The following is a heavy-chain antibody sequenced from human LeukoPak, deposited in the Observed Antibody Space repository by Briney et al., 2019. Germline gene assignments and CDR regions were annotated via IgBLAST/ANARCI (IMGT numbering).Heavy chain of an antibody. J-gene: IGHJ4*02. CDR2: ISSSGSTI. D-gene: IGHD1-26*01. Sequence: GGSLRLSCAASGFTFSSYSMNWVRQAPGKGLEWVSYISSSGSTIYYADSVKGRFTISRDNAKNSLYLQMNSLRAEDTAVYYCARDLLVGSYYSGGYFDYWGQGTLVTVSS. CDR3: ARDLLVGSYYSGGYFDY. CDR1: GFTFSSYS. V-gene: IGHV3-48*04.